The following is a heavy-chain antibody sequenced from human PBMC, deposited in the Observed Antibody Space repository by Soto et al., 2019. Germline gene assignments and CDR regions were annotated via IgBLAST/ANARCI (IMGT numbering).Heavy chain of an antibody. V-gene: IGHV1-46*01. J-gene: IGHJ3*02. CDR2: INPSGGIT. Sequence: QVELVQSGAEVKKPGASVKVSCKAAGYTFTSYYMHWVRQAPGQGLEWMGFINPSGGITTYAQKFQARVTMTSDTSTSTVYMELRTLKSEDTAVYYCASRSIVTWSDAFDIWGQGTRVTVS. D-gene: IGHD3-16*01. CDR1: GYTFTSYY. CDR3: ASRSIVTWSDAFDI.